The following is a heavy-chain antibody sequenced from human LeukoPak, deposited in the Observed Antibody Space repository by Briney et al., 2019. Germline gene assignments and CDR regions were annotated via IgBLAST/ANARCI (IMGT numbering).Heavy chain of an antibody. D-gene: IGHD3-3*01. V-gene: IGHV4-34*01. CDR2: INHSGST. CDR3: ASSGRSYDFWSGYYGPRKYYMDV. J-gene: IGHJ6*03. CDR1: GGSFSGYY. Sequence: SETLSLTCAVYGGSFSGYYWSWIRQPPGKGLEWIGEINHSGSTNYNPSLKSRVTISVDTSKNQFSLKLSSVTAADTAVYYCASSGRSYDFWSGYYGPRKYYMDVWGKGTTVTVSS.